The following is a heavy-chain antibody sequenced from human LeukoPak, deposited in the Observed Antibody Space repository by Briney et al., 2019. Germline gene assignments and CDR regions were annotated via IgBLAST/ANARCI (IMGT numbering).Heavy chain of an antibody. D-gene: IGHD3-9*01. CDR3: ARSVLRYFDWLARDCYYYGMDV. Sequence: EASVKVSCKASGGTFSSYAISWVRQAPGQGLEWMGGIIPILGTANYAQKFQGRVTITADESTSTAYMELSSLRSEDTAVYYCARSVLRYFDWLARDCYYYGMDVWGQGTTVTVSS. V-gene: IGHV1-69*13. CDR2: IIPILGTA. J-gene: IGHJ6*02. CDR1: GGTFSSYA.